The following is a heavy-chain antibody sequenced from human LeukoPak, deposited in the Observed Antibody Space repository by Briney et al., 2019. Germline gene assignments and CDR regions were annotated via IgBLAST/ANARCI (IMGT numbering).Heavy chain of an antibody. J-gene: IGHJ3*02. D-gene: IGHD2-15*01. V-gene: IGHV4-59*08. CDR2: TFSSGST. Sequence: PSETLSLTCTVSGGSISNYYWSWIRQPPGKGLEWIGYTFSSGSTNYNPSLQSRVTISLVTSTNQFSLRLRSVTAADTAVYYCARHLPRTDIGYAFDIWGQGTVVTVSS. CDR1: GGSISNYY. CDR3: ARHLPRTDIGYAFDI.